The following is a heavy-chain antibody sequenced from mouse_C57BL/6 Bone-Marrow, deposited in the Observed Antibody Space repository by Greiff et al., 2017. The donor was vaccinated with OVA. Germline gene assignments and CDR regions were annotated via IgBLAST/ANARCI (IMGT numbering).Heavy chain of an antibody. Sequence: DVKLVESGPGLAKPSQTLSLTCSVTGYSITSDYWNWIRKFPGNKLEYMGYISYSGSTYYNPSLKSRISITRDTSKNQYYLQLNSVTTEDTATYYCARRGPIYYGYDDWYFDVWGTGTTVTVSS. CDR1: GYSITSDY. D-gene: IGHD2-2*01. J-gene: IGHJ1*03. V-gene: IGHV3-8*01. CDR3: ARRGPIYYGYDDWYFDV. CDR2: ISYSGST.